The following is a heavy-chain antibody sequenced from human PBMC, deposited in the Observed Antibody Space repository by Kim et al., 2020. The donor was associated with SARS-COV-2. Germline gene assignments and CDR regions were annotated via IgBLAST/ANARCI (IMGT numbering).Heavy chain of an antibody. CDR2: FSYSGST. Sequence: SETLSLTCSVSGDSMSNSHWGWIRQPPGKGLEWIGIFSYSGSTTYNPSLKGRVTISLDTSKNQMSLKVTSVTAADTAVYYCARDPVDGYGHFDYWGQGSL. CDR1: GDSMSNSH. D-gene: IGHD5-12*01. CDR3: ARDPVDGYGHFDY. J-gene: IGHJ4*02. V-gene: IGHV4-59*13.